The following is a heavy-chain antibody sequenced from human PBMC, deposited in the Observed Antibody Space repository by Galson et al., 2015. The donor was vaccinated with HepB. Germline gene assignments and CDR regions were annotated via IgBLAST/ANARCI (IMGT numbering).Heavy chain of an antibody. Sequence: QSGAEVKEPGASVKVSCKASGYTFNTYYLHWVRQAPGQGLEWMGLINPNTGVTTYARHFRGRVTVTRDTSTSTVDMELSSLRPEDTAVYYCARDRIPFLDSPQYKELDPWGQGTLVTVSS. V-gene: IGHV1-46*02. J-gene: IGHJ5*02. D-gene: IGHD3/OR15-3a*01. CDR1: GYTFNTYY. CDR3: ARDRIPFLDSPQYKELDP. CDR2: INPNTGVT.